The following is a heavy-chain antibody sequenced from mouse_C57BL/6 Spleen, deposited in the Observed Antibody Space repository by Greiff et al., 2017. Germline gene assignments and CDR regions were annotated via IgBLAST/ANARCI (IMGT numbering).Heavy chain of an antibody. D-gene: IGHD2-3*01. Sequence: EVNVVESGEGLVKPGGSLKLSCAASGFTFSSYAMSWVRQTPEKRLEWVAYISSGGDYIYYADTVKGRFTISRDNARNTLYLQMSSLKSEDTAMYYCTRDRGDGYYGDYFDYWGQGTTLTVSS. V-gene: IGHV5-9-1*02. CDR2: ISSGGDYI. CDR1: GFTFSSYA. CDR3: TRDRGDGYYGDYFDY. J-gene: IGHJ2*01.